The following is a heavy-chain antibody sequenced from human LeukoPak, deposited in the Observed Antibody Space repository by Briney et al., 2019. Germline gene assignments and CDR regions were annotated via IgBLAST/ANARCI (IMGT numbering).Heavy chain of an antibody. V-gene: IGHV3-11*04. CDR3: ARDYVDTAMVTAY. D-gene: IGHD5-18*01. CDR1: GFTFSDYY. J-gene: IGHJ4*02. CDR2: ISSSGSTI. Sequence: NPGGSLRLSCAASGFTFSDYYMSWIRQAPGKGLEWVSYISSSGSTIDYADSVKGRFTISRDNAKDSLYLQMNSLRAEDTAVYYCARDYVDTAMVTAYWGQGTLVTVSS.